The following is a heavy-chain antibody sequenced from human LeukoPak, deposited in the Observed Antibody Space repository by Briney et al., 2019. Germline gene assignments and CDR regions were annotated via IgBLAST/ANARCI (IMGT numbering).Heavy chain of an antibody. CDR2: IIGRGTTT. CDR1: GFTFSAYA. V-gene: IGHV3-23*01. D-gene: IGHD3-10*01. CDR3: ARDGSPGARGYFDY. J-gene: IGHJ4*02. Sequence: GGSLRLSCAASGFTFSAYAMNWVRQAPGKGLEWVSSIIGRGTTTFYSDSVKGRFTISRDNSKNILYLQMNSLTAEDTAVYYCARDGSPGARGYFDYWGQGTLVTVSS.